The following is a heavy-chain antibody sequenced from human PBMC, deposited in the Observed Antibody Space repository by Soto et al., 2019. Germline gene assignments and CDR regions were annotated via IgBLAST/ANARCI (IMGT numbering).Heavy chain of an antibody. V-gene: IGHV4-30-4*01. J-gene: IGHJ4*02. D-gene: IGHD7-27*01. CDR2: IFDSGTT. CDR1: GGSITSDYSC. CDR3: ARGPSGDKVHY. Sequence: SETLSLTCTVSGGSITSDYSCWSWIRQPPGEGLEWIGHIFDSGTTYTNPSLRGQVAISLDTSKNHFSLTLSSVTAADTAVYYCARGPSGDKVHYWGQGIMVTVSS.